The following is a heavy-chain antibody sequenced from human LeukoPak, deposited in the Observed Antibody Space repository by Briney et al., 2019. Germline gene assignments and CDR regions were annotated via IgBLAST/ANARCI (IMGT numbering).Heavy chain of an antibody. J-gene: IGHJ4*02. CDR2: IYYSGST. CDR1: GGSVSSSSHY. V-gene: IGHV4-39*02. D-gene: IGHD3-22*01. CDR3: ARDYYHSSGYYFADY. Sequence: SETLSLTCTVSGGSVSSSSHYWVWIRQLPGKGLEWIGSIYYSGSTYYNPSLKSRATISVDTSKSQFSLKLTSVTAADTAVYYCARDYYHSSGYYFADYWGQGTLVTVSS.